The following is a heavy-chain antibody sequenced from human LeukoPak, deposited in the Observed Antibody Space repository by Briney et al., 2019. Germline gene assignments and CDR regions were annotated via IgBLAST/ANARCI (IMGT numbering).Heavy chain of an antibody. V-gene: IGHV1-69*05. J-gene: IGHJ3*02. CDR1: GGTFSSYA. CDR3: ASRSSGYLDAFDI. Sequence: SVKVSCKASGGTFSSYAISWVRQAPGQGLEWMGRIILIFGTANYAQKFQGRVTITTDESTSTAYMELSSLRSEDTAVYYCASRSSGYLDAFDIWGQGTMVTVSS. CDR2: IILIFGTA. D-gene: IGHD3-22*01.